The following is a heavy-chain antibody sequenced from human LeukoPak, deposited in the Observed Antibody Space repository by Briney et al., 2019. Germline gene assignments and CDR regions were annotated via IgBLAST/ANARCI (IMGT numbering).Heavy chain of an antibody. Sequence: SVKVSCRASGYTFTGYYMHWVRQAPGQGLEWMGWINPNSGGTNYAQKVQGRVTMTRDTSISTAYMELSRLRSDDTAVYYWARGGRFGELLVGGVDYWGQGTLVTVSS. CDR2: INPNSGGT. CDR1: GYTFTGYY. D-gene: IGHD3-10*01. J-gene: IGHJ4*02. CDR3: ARGGRFGELLVGGVDY. V-gene: IGHV1-2*02.